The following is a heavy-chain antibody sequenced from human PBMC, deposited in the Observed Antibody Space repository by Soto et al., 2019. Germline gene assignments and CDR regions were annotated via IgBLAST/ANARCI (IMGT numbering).Heavy chain of an antibody. CDR3: AREYTYGSNFFDC. J-gene: IGHJ4*02. Sequence: QVQLQESGPGLVKPSQTLSLTCTVSGGSISSAAYYGSWIRHHPGKALEWIGYISHSGSTYYNPSLQSRVIISVDTSKNQFSLSLTSVTAADTAVYYCAREYTYGSNFFDCWGQGALVTVSS. CDR1: GGSISSAAYY. V-gene: IGHV4-31*03. CDR2: ISHSGST. D-gene: IGHD5-18*01.